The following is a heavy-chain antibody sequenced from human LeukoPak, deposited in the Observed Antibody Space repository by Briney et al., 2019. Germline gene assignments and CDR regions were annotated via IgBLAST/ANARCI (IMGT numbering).Heavy chain of an antibody. CDR2: IYTSGNT. J-gene: IGHJ3*02. D-gene: IGHD4-11*01. CDR1: GDSISSYY. Sequence: SETLSLTCTVSGDSISSYYWSWIRQPPGMGLGWIGRIYTSGNTYYNPSLKSRVTMSVETSKDQFSLKLSSVTAADTAVYYCARDSNQRGFDIWGQGTMVTVSS. CDR3: ARDSNQRGFDI. V-gene: IGHV4-4*07.